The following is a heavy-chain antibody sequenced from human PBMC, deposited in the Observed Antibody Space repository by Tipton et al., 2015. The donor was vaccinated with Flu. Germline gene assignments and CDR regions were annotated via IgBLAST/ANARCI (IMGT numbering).Heavy chain of an antibody. CDR2: IYYSGGT. J-gene: IGHJ6*02. D-gene: IGHD6-6*01. CDR1: GGSISSSSYY. Sequence: TLSLTCTVSGGSISSSSYYWGWIRQPPGKGLEWIGSIYYSGGTYYNPSLKSRVTISVDTSKNQFSLKLSSVTAADTAEYYCARDHHSSSAFLVYYYGMDVWGQGTTVTASS. V-gene: IGHV4-39*07. CDR3: ARDHHSSSAFLVYYYGMDV.